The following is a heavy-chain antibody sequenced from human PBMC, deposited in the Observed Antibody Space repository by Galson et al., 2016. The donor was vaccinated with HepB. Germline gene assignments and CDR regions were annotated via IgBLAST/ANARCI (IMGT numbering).Heavy chain of an antibody. Sequence: SCKASGYSFSAYGVTWVRQAPGQGLEWVGTISGSSGNTEYAQRFQNRVTLTRDTSTTTANMELRSLQSDDTAVYYCAKEVLFDYVWDNYRRGYRFGLDIWGQGTTVIVSS. V-gene: IGHV1-18*01. CDR1: GYSFSAYG. CDR3: AKEVLFDYVWDNYRRGYRFGLDI. CDR2: ISGSSGNT. D-gene: IGHD3-16*01. J-gene: IGHJ6*02.